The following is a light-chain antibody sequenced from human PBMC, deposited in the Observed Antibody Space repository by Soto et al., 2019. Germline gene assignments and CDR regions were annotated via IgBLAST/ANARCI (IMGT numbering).Light chain of an antibody. CDR3: QKYDSAPWT. V-gene: IGKV1-27*01. Sequence: DIQMTQSPSSLSASVGDRVTITCRASQGMGNSLAWYQQKPGKAPKLLIYAASTLDSGVPSRFSGSGSGTDFTLTISSLQPEDVATYYCQKYDSAPWTFGQGTKVELK. CDR2: AAS. CDR1: QGMGNS. J-gene: IGKJ1*01.